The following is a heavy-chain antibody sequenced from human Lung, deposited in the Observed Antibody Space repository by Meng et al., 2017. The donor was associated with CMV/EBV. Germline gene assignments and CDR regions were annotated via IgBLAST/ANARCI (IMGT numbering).Heavy chain of an antibody. Sequence: APLQESGPGLSTPSGTLSLTCGVSGGSISSSNWWSWVRQPPGKGLEWIGEIYHSGSTNYNPSLKSRVTISVDKSKNQFSLKLSSVTAADTAVYYCASFPPPGKQWLVTDYWGQGTLVTVSS. D-gene: IGHD6-19*01. CDR3: ASFPPPGKQWLVTDY. CDR2: IYHSGST. V-gene: IGHV4-4*02. CDR1: GGSISSSNW. J-gene: IGHJ4*02.